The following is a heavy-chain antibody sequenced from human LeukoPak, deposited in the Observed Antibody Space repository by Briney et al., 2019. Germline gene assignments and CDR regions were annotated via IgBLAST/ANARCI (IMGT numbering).Heavy chain of an antibody. CDR3: ARDLGSIFGVVMKR. CDR1: GYTFTGYY. Sequence: ASVKVSCKASGYTFTGYYMHWVGQAPGQGLEWMGWINPNSGGTNYAQKFQGRVTMTRDTSISTAYMELSRLRSDDTAVYYCARDLGSIFGVVMKRWGQGTLVTVSS. CDR2: INPNSGGT. J-gene: IGHJ4*02. D-gene: IGHD3-3*02. V-gene: IGHV1-2*02.